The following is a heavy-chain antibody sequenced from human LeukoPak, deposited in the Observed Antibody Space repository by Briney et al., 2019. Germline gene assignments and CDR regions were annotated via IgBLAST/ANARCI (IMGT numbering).Heavy chain of an antibody. Sequence: GGSLRLSCAASGFTFNNYFMHGVRQAPGKGLVWVSRITSDGSGTNYADSVKGRFTISRDNAKNTLYLQMNSLRVEDTAVYYCVNLGYCSTSSCQPWGQGTLVTVSS. J-gene: IGHJ4*02. V-gene: IGHV3-74*01. D-gene: IGHD2-2*01. CDR3: VNLGYCSTSSCQP. CDR1: GFTFNNYF. CDR2: ITSDGSGT.